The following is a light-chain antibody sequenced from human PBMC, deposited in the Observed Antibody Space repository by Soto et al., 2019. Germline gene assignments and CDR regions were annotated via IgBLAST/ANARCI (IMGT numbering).Light chain of an antibody. J-gene: IGKJ4*01. V-gene: IGKV1-12*01. CDR1: QAISSW. CDR2: SAS. Sequence: IQMTQSPSSVSASVGDRVTITCRASQAISSWLAWYQQKPGKPPNLLIYSASTLRSGVPSRFSGSESGADFTLTITNLQPEDFATYYCQQASSFPLTFGVGTRVEIK. CDR3: QQASSFPLT.